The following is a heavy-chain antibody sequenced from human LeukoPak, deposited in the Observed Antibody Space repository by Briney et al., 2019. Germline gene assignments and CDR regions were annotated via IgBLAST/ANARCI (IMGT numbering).Heavy chain of an antibody. CDR3: AKRGRYYFDQ. J-gene: IGHJ4*02. Sequence: PGGSLRLSCAASGFTFSSYAMSWVRQAPGKGLEWVSTITASGGTNYADSLKGRFTISRDTSKNTLYLQINSLRAEDTAVYYCAKRGRYYFDQWGQGTLVTVSS. CDR2: ITASGGT. V-gene: IGHV3-23*01. CDR1: GFTFSSYA.